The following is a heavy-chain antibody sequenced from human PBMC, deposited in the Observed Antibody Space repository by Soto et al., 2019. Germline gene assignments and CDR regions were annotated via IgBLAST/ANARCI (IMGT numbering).Heavy chain of an antibody. CDR3: ARPKYYYGSGSYYSDAFDI. J-gene: IGHJ3*02. V-gene: IGHV1-18*01. D-gene: IGHD3-10*01. Sequence: QVQLAQSGAEVKKPGASVKVSCKASGYTFTSYGISWVRQAPGQGLGWMGWISAYSGNTNYAQKLQDRVTMTTDTXXSXAXXELRSRRSDDTAVYYCARPKYYYGSGSYYSDAFDIWGQGTMVTVSS. CDR2: ISAYSGNT. CDR1: GYTFTSYG.